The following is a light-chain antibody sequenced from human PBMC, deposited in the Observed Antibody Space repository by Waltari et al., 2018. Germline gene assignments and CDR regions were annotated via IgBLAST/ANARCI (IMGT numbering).Light chain of an antibody. CDR1: QSVLYSSNNKNY. CDR3: QQYYSIPYT. CDR2: WAS. Sequence: DIVMTQSPDSLAVSLGERATINCKSSQSVLYSSNNKNYLALDQQKPGQPPKLLIYWASTRESGVPDRFSGSGSGTDFTLTISSLQAEDVAVYYCQQYYSIPYTFGQGTKLEIK. J-gene: IGKJ2*01. V-gene: IGKV4-1*01.